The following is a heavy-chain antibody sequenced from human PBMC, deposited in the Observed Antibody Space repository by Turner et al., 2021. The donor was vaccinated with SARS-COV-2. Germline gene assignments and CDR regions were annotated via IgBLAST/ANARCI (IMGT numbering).Heavy chain of an antibody. Sequence: QVQLVQSGAEVKKPGASVKVSCKASGYTFTGYYMHWVRQAPGQGLEWMGWISPNSGGTTYAQKFQGRVTMTRDTSISTAYMDLSGLRSDDTAVYYCARVTSLSYYFDYWGQGTLVTVSS. CDR3: ARVTSLSYYFDY. CDR1: GYTFTGYY. V-gene: IGHV1-2*02. CDR2: ISPNSGGT. J-gene: IGHJ4*02.